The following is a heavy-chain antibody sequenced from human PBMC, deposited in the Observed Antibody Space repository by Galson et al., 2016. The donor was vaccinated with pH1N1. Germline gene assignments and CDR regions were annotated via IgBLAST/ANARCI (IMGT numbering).Heavy chain of an antibody. CDR3: ARASPIITFGRAWFDP. D-gene: IGHD3-16*01. Sequence: SETLSLTCTVSGDSMNDHFWSWIRQPPGKGLEWIGFMHTTGITNQNPSLRSRVAISLDTSKSQFSLQLNSVTSADTAVYSCARASPIITFGRAWFDPWGQGSLVTVSS. J-gene: IGHJ5*02. CDR2: MHTTGIT. CDR1: GDSMNDHF. V-gene: IGHV4-59*11.